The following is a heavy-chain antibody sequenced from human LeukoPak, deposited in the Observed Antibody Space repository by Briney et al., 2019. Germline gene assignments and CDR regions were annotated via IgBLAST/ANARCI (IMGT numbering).Heavy chain of an antibody. V-gene: IGHV3-30*02. Sequence: GGSLRLSCAASGFTFSSYGMHWVRQAPGKGLEWVAFIRCDGSDKYCADSVKGRFTISRDNSKNTLYVQMNTLRPEDTAVYYCAKDGRSTSLYPYYLDYWGQGTLVTVSS. CDR1: GFTFSSYG. J-gene: IGHJ4*02. CDR3: AKDGRSTSLYPYYLDY. D-gene: IGHD2-2*01. CDR2: IRCDGSDK.